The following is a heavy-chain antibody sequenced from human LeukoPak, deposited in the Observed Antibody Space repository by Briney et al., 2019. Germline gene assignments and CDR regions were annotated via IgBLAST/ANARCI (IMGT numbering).Heavy chain of an antibody. V-gene: IGHV5-51*01. J-gene: IGHJ6*02. CDR3: ARQDARGYYYYGMDV. Sequence: GESLKISCKGSGYSFTNYWIGWVRQMPGKGLEWMGIIYPGASDTRYNPSFQGQVTISADRSISTAYLQWSSLKASDTAMYYCARQDARGYYYYGMDVWGQGTTVTVSS. D-gene: IGHD6-6*01. CDR1: GYSFTNYW. CDR2: IYPGASDT.